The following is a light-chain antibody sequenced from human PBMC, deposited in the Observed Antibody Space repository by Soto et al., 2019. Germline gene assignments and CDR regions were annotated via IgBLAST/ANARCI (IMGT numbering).Light chain of an antibody. J-gene: IGLJ1*01. CDR2: DVS. V-gene: IGLV2-14*01. CDR1: SSDVGGYNY. CDR3: SSYTSSSTSYV. Sequence: QSALTQPASVSGSPGQSITISCTGTSSDVGGYNYVSWYQQHPGKAPKLMIYDVSKRPSGVSNRFSGSKSGNTASLTISGLQAEDEADYYCSSYTSSSTSYVFGTGTKLTVL.